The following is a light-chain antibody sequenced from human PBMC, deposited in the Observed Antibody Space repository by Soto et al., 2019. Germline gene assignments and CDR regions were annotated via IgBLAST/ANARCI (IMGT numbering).Light chain of an antibody. V-gene: IGKV3-11*01. CDR2: DAS. CDR3: HLLRNWPGT. Sequence: EIVLTQSPATLSLSPGERATLSCRASQSVSSYLAWYQHKPGQAPRLLIYDASNSATGIPARFSGSVSGTHFTLTISTPAPKEFAVYHCHLLRNWPGTFGPGTKADIK. J-gene: IGKJ3*01. CDR1: QSVSSY.